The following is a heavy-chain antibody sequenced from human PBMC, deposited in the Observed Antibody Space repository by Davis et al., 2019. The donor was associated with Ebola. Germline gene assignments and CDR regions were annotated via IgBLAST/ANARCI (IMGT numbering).Heavy chain of an antibody. V-gene: IGHV4-34*01. CDR1: GGSFSGYY. J-gene: IGHJ6*02. Sequence: SETLSLTCAVYGGSFSGYYWSWIRQPPGKGLEWIGEINHSGSINYNPSLKSRVTISVDTSKNQFSLKLSSVTAADTAVYYCARGRGKWLRFYGMDVWGQGTTVTVSS. D-gene: IGHD5-12*01. CDR3: ARGRGKWLRFYGMDV. CDR2: INHSGSI.